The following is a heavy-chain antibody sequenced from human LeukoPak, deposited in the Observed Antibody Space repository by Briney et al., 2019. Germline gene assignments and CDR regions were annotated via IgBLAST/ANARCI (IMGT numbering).Heavy chain of an antibody. Sequence: ASVKVSCKASGYTFTSYYMHWVRQAPGQGLEWMGIINPSGGSTSYAQKFQGRVTMTTDTSTSTAYMELRNLRSDDTAVYFCARVAELTGYCSSASCHQDGEFDYWGQGTLVTVPS. CDR2: INPSGGST. D-gene: IGHD2-2*01. J-gene: IGHJ4*02. CDR1: GYTFTSYY. V-gene: IGHV1-46*01. CDR3: ARVAELTGYCSSASCHQDGEFDY.